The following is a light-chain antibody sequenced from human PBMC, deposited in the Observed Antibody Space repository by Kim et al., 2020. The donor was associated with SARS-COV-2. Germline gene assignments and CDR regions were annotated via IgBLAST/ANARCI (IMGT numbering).Light chain of an antibody. CDR3: QQTYGTPPT. CDR2: AAS. CDR1: RTISNY. Sequence: ASVGASVTIPCRASRTISNYLQWYQQQPGKAPRLLISAASHLHSGVPSRFSGSGSGTDFALTISSLQPEDFATYFCQQTYGTPPTFGQGTKVDIK. J-gene: IGKJ1*01. V-gene: IGKV1-39*01.